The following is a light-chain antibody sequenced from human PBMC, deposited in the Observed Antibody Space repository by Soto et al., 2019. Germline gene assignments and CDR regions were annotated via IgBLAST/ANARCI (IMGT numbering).Light chain of an antibody. J-gene: IGLJ1*01. CDR3: CSYAGSRTFLYV. Sequence: QSALTQPASVSGSPGQSITISCTGTSSDVGSHNLVSWYQQHPGKAPKLMIYEGSKRPSGVSNRFSGSKSGNTASLTISGLQAEDEADYYCCSYAGSRTFLYVFGTGTKVTVL. CDR2: EGS. V-gene: IGLV2-23*03. CDR1: SSDVGSHNL.